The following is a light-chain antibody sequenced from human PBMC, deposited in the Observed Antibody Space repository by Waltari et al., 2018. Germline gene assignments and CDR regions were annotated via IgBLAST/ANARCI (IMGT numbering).Light chain of an antibody. CDR3: QVWDFTQGV. Sequence: SYVLNQPPSVSVAPGQTARISCGGPSLGTKTVHWYQQKPGQAPVLVIHYDSGRPSGIPERFSGSTSGNTATLTIKWVEAGDETEYFCQVWDFTQGVFGGGTKLTVL. V-gene: IGLV3-21*04. J-gene: IGLJ3*02. CDR1: SLGTKT. CDR2: YDS.